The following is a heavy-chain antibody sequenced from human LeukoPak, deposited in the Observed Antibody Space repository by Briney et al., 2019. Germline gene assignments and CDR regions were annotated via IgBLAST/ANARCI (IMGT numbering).Heavy chain of an antibody. CDR2: ISAYNGNI. CDR1: GYTFTSYG. J-gene: IGHJ5*02. CDR3: ARLDAFDTAMNRNWFDP. V-gene: IGHV1-18*01. D-gene: IGHD5-18*01. Sequence: ASVKVSCKASGYTFTSYGISWVRQAPGQGLEWMGWISAYNGNINYAQKLQGRVTMTTDTSTSTAYMELRSLRSDDTAVYYCARLDAFDTAMNRNWFDPWGQGTLVTVSS.